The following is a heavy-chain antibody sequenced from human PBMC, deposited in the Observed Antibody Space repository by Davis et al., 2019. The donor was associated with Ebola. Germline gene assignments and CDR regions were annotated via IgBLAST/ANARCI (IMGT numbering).Heavy chain of an antibody. J-gene: IGHJ4*02. Sequence: PGGSLRLSCTTSGFTFGAYTMSWVRQTPGKGLEWVGLIRSKAYGGTAEYAASVKGRFTISRDDSKSIAYLQMKSLKTEDTAVYYCTRVGAKWELLYYFDYWGRGTLVTVSS. CDR3: TRVGAKWELLYYFDY. CDR2: IRSKAYGGTA. CDR1: GFTFGAYT. D-gene: IGHD1-26*01. V-gene: IGHV3-49*04.